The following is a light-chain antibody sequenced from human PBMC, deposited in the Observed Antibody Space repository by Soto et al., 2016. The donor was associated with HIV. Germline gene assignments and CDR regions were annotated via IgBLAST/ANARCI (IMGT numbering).Light chain of an antibody. V-gene: IGKV1-39*01. CDR3: QQSYSTPLT. Sequence: DIQMTQSPSSLSASVGDRVTITCRASQSISSYLNWYQQKPGKAPKLLIYAASSLQSGVPSRFSGSGSGTDFTLTISSLQPEDFATYYCQQSYSTPLTFGGGTEGGIK. CDR1: QSISSY. J-gene: IGKJ4*01. CDR2: AAS.